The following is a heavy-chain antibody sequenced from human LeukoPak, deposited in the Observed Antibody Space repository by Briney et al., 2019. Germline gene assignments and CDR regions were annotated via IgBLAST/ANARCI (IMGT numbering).Heavy chain of an antibody. Sequence: GESLKISCKGSGYSFTTYWIGWVRQMPGKGLEWMGIIYPYDSDTTYSPSFQGQVTISVDKSISTAYLQWSSLKASDTAMYYCARPDVEISAAGHSPRYWGQGTLVTVSS. V-gene: IGHV5-51*01. CDR2: IYPYDSDT. CDR3: ARPDVEISAAGHSPRY. J-gene: IGHJ4*02. D-gene: IGHD6-13*01. CDR1: GYSFTTYW.